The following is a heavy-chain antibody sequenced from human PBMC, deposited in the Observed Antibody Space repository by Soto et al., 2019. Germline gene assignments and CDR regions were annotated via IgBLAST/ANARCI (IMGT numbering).Heavy chain of an antibody. CDR3: TTVPSPHYNWNSFWFDP. Sequence: PGGSLRLSCAASGFTFSNAWMNWVRQAPGKGLEWVGRIKSKTDGGTTDYAAPVKGRFTISRDDSKNTLYLQMNSLKTEDTAVYYCTTVPSPHYNWNSFWFDPWGQGTLVTVSS. J-gene: IGHJ5*02. V-gene: IGHV3-15*07. D-gene: IGHD1-7*01. CDR1: GFTFSNAW. CDR2: IKSKTDGGTT.